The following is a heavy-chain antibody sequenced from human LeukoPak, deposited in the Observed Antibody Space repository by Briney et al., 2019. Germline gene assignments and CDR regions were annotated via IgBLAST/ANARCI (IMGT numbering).Heavy chain of an antibody. V-gene: IGHV1-2*06. CDR3: ARGNWNDAMDY. D-gene: IGHD1-20*01. CDR2: INPNSGGT. Sequence: GASVKVSCKASGYTFTGYYMHWVRQAPGQGLEWMGRINPNSGGTNYAQKFQGRVTMTRDTSISTAYMELSGLRSDDTAVYSCARGNWNDAMDYWGQGTLVTVSS. J-gene: IGHJ4*02. CDR1: GYTFTGYY.